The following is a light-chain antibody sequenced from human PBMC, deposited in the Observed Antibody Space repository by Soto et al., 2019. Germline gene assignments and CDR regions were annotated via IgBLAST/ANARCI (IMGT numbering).Light chain of an antibody. CDR2: DAS. Sequence: EIELTHSQGTLSLYPWEVATLSCRASQTIRYNYLAWYQQRPGQAPRLLIFDASSRATGVPDRFSGSGSGTDFTLSISRLEPEDFAVYSSQQYHGSSITFGQGTRLEIK. V-gene: IGKV3-20*01. J-gene: IGKJ5*01. CDR3: QQYHGSSIT. CDR1: QTIRYNY.